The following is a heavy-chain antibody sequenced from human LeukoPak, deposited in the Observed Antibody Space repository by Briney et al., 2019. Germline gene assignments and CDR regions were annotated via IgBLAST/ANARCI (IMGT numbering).Heavy chain of an antibody. CDR2: ISSSSSYI. Sequence: GGSLRLSCAASGFTFSSYSMNWVRQAPGKGLEWVSSISSSSSYIYYADSVKGRFTISRDNAKNPLYLQMNSLRAEDTAVYYCARDRGDYVWGSYRLYDAFDIWGQGTMVTVSS. V-gene: IGHV3-21*01. CDR3: ARDRGDYVWGSYRLYDAFDI. CDR1: GFTFSSYS. J-gene: IGHJ3*02. D-gene: IGHD3-16*02.